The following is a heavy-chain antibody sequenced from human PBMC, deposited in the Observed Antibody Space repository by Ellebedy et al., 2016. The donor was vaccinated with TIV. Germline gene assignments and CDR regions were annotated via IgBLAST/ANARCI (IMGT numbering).Heavy chain of an antibody. J-gene: IGHJ6*02. V-gene: IGHV1-69*13. CDR2: VIPIFGTA. CDR3: ARTEDITMVRGVIIGRRLGMDV. D-gene: IGHD3-10*01. Sequence: ASVKVSXKASGGTFSNYVFNWVRQAPGQGLEWMGGVIPIFGTANYAQKFQGRDTITADVSTSTAYMELSSLRSEDTAVYFCARTEDITMVRGVIIGRRLGMDVWGQGTTVTVSS. CDR1: GGTFSNYV.